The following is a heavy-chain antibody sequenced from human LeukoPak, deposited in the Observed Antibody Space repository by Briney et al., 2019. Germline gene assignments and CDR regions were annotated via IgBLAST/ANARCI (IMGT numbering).Heavy chain of an antibody. CDR3: ARDPLDPMTTVTTGENAFDI. CDR1: GGSISSGSYY. J-gene: IGHJ3*02. CDR2: IYTSGST. Sequence: SETLSLTCTVSGGSISSGSYYWSWIRQPAGKGRVWIGRIYTSGSTNYNPSLKSRVTISVDTSKNQFSLKLSSVTAADTAVYYCARDPLDPMTTVTTGENAFDIWGQGTMVTVSS. V-gene: IGHV4-61*02. D-gene: IGHD4-17*01.